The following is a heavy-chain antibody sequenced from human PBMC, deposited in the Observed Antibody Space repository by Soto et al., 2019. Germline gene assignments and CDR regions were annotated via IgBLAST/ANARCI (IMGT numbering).Heavy chain of an antibody. CDR3: TRIRGYSGYEGDY. CDR2: IRSKAYGGTT. CDR1: GFTFGDYA. Sequence: GGSLRLSCTASGFTFGDYAMSWFRQAPGKGLEWVGFIRSKAYGGTTEYAASVKGRFTISRDDSKSIAYLQMNSLKTEDTAVYYCTRIRGYSGYEGDYWGQGTLVTVSS. J-gene: IGHJ4*02. D-gene: IGHD5-12*01. V-gene: IGHV3-49*03.